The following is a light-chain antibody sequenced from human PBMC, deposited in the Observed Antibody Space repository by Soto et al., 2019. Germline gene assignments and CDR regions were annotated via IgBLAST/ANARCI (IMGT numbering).Light chain of an antibody. CDR3: QQFHLYYT. CDR1: RYIRTA. CDR2: DAS. J-gene: IGKJ2*01. Sequence: GDRVTITCRASRYIRTALSWYQQIPGXXPXXLIYDASSLESGVSPRFSGSGFGTDFTLTINSLQPDDFATYYCQQFHLYYTFGQGNKVDIK. V-gene: IGKV1-13*02.